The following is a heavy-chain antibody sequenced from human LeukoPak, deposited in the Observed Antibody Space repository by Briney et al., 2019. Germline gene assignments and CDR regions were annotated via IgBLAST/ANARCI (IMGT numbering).Heavy chain of an antibody. D-gene: IGHD1-14*01. CDR3: ARDVSGHTTQYYSYGMDV. V-gene: IGHV1-69*13. Sequence: SVKVSCKASGGTFSSYAISWVRQAPGQGLEWMGGIIPIFGTANYAQKFQGRVTITADESTSTAYMELSSLRSEDTAVYYCARDVSGHTTQYYSYGMDVWGQGTTVTVSS. J-gene: IGHJ6*02. CDR2: IIPIFGTA. CDR1: GGTFSSYA.